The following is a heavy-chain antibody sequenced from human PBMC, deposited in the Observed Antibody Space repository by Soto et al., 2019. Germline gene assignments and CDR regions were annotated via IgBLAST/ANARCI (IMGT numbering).Heavy chain of an antibody. J-gene: IGHJ4*02. CDR2: ITFTGVST. V-gene: IGHV3-23*01. D-gene: IGHD6-13*01. CDR3: AKASVWYPYFDS. CDR1: EFSFDDYA. Sequence: EAQLLESGGDLVQPGGSLRVSCAASEFSFDDYAMSWVRQAPGKGLGWVSSITFTGVSTYYADSVKGRFTISRDNSKDTLYLQMNSLRAEDTAIYYCAKASVWYPYFDSWGQGTLVTVSS.